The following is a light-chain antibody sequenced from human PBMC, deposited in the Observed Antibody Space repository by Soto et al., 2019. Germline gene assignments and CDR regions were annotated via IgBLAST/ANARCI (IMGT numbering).Light chain of an antibody. V-gene: IGKV1-16*02. Sequence: DIQMTQSPSSLSASVGDRVTINCRASQDISNYLAWIQQKPGKAPKSLIYAASSVHSGVPSKFSGSGSGTDFTLTISSLQPEDIATYYCQQYNSYSYTFGQGTKLEIK. CDR2: AAS. CDR1: QDISNY. CDR3: QQYNSYSYT. J-gene: IGKJ2*01.